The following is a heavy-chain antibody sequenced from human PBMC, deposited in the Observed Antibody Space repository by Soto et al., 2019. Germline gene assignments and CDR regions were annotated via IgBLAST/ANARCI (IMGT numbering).Heavy chain of an antibody. CDR1: RYXFSSYL. V-gene: IGHV5-51*01. D-gene: IGHD5-18*01. Sequence: EXLKISCQCSRYXFSSYLVGWVRHMPGKGLEWMGVIFPGDSDTKYGPSFQGQVTISADTSISTAYLQWNSLKASYTAMYYCAVGYSYGDYYYDYWGQGTLVTVSS. CDR3: AVGYSYGDYYYDY. CDR2: IFPGDSDT. J-gene: IGHJ4*02.